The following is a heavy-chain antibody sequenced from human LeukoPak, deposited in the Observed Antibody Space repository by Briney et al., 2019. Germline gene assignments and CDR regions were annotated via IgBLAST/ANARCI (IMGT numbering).Heavy chain of an antibody. CDR3: ARGHIAVAGFYGAGPSDY. D-gene: IGHD6-19*01. CDR2: LYSGGNT. V-gene: IGHV3-53*01. CDR1: GLTVSSSY. Sequence: GGSLGLSCAASGLTVSSSYMSWVRQAPGKGLEWVSVLYSGGNTYYADSVKGRFTISRDNSKNTLYLQMNSLRGEDTAVYYCARGHIAVAGFYGAGPSDYWGQGTLVTVSS. J-gene: IGHJ4*02.